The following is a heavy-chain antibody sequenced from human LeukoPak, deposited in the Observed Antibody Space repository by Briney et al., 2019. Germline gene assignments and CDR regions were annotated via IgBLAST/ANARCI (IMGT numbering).Heavy chain of an antibody. CDR3: ARGAWNYGSNWFDP. CDR2: MNPNSGNT. CDR1: GYTLTSYD. J-gene: IGHJ5*02. Sequence: ASVKVSCKASGYTLTSYDINWVRQATGQGLEWMGWMNPNSGNTGYAQKFQGRVTMTRNTSISTAYMELSSLRSEDTAVYYCARGAWNYGSNWFDPWGQGTLVTVSS. V-gene: IGHV1-8*01. D-gene: IGHD1-7*01.